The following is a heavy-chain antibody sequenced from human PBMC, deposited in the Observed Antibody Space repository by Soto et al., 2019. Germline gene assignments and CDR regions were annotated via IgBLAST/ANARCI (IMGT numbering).Heavy chain of an antibody. D-gene: IGHD6-13*01. J-gene: IGHJ5*01. Sequence: QVQLVESGGGVVQPGTSLRLPCVVSGFTLSNTGVHWVRQAPGKGLEWVAMISHDGFSQHYVDSVRGRFTISRDNSKNTLYLQMDSLRPEDTSVYYCAKDWGSSGWFNWFDSWGQGTLVIVSS. V-gene: IGHV3-30*18. CDR2: ISHDGFSQ. CDR1: GFTLSNTG. CDR3: AKDWGSSGWFNWFDS.